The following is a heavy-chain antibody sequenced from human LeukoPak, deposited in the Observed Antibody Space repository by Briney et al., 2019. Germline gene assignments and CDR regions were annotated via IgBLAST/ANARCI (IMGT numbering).Heavy chain of an antibody. Sequence: SETLSLTCTVSGGSISSSSYYWGWIRQPPGKGLEWIESIYYSGSTYYNPSLKSRVTISVDTSKNQFSLKLSSVTAADTAVYYCARVGGGVGYGGFFDYWGQGTLVTVSS. CDR1: GGSISSSSYY. J-gene: IGHJ4*02. D-gene: IGHD4-23*01. CDR3: ARVGGGVGYGGFFDY. V-gene: IGHV4-39*07. CDR2: IYYSGST.